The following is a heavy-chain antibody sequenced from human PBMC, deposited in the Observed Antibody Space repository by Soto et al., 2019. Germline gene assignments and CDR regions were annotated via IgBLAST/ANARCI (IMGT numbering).Heavy chain of an antibody. CDR1: GYTFTNYA. Sequence: ASVKVSCKASGYTFTNYAMHWVRQAPGQRLEWMGWINAGNGNTKYSQKFQGRVTITRDTSATTAYMDLRSLTSEDTAVYYCARGGPAAGFDLWGQGTLVTDS. CDR3: ARGGPAAGFDL. V-gene: IGHV1-3*01. D-gene: IGHD2-2*01. CDR2: INAGNGNT. J-gene: IGHJ4*02.